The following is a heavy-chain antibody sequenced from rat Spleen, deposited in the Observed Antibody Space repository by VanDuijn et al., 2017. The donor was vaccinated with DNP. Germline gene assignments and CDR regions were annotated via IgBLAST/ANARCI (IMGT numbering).Heavy chain of an antibody. D-gene: IGHD1-11*01. Sequence: EVQLAESGGGLVQPGRSLKLSCAASGFTFSNYGMHWIRQAPTKGLEWVASISPSGGSTYYRDSVKGRFSISRDNAKSTLYLQVNSLRSEDTATYYCTSNPHIRTTAPSVWCTPYSESYY. CDR3: TSNPHIRTTAPSVWCTPYSESYY. J-gene: IGHJ4*01. CDR2: ISPSGGST. V-gene: IGHV5-19*01. CDR1: GFTFSNYG.